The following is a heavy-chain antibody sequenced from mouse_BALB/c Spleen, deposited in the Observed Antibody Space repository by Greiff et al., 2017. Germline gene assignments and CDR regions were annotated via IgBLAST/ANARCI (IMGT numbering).Heavy chain of an antibody. Sequence: EVQLQQSGPSLVKPSQTLSLTCSVTGDSITSGYWNWIRKFPGNKLEYMGYISYSGSTYYNPTPKSRISITRDTSKNQYYLQLNSVTTEDTATYYCARKGDDGYWFAYWGQGTLVTVSA. D-gene: IGHD2-3*01. J-gene: IGHJ3*01. V-gene: IGHV3-8*02. CDR2: ISYSGST. CDR3: ARKGDDGYWFAY. CDR1: GDSITSGY.